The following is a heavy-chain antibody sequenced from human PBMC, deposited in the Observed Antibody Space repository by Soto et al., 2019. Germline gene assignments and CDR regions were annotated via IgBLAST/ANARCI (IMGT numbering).Heavy chain of an antibody. Sequence: GWSLRLSCAASGFTFSSYGMHLVRQAPGKGLEWVAFISYDGSNKYYADSVKGRFTISRDNSKNTLYLQMKSLRAEDTAVYYCARERRGYCSSTSCPVGYYYYGMEVWGKGTKVTVS. D-gene: IGHD2-2*01. CDR2: ISYDGSNK. CDR3: ARERRGYCSSTSCPVGYYYYGMEV. V-gene: IGHV3-30*03. J-gene: IGHJ6*04. CDR1: GFTFSSYG.